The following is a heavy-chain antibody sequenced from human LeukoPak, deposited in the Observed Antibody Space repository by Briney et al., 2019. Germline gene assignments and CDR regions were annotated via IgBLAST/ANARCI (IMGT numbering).Heavy chain of an antibody. D-gene: IGHD1-1*01. CDR2: ISNNSRYI. V-gene: IGHV3-21*01. J-gene: IGHJ4*02. CDR1: VFTFSSYS. CDR3: ARDQNNWNEKDY. Sequence: GGSLRLPHAASVFTFSSYSMNGVRQPPAKGLEGVSSISNNSRYIYYADLLKGRFTISRDNAKNALYLQMNSLRAEDTAVYYCARDQNNWNEKDYWGRGTLVTVSS.